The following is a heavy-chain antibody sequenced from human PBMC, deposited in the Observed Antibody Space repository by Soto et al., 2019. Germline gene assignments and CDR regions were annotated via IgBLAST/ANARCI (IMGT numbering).Heavy chain of an antibody. V-gene: IGHV4-34*01. CDR2: INHSGST. D-gene: IGHD3-16*01. CDR3: AREGGVVMISGGMDV. J-gene: IGHJ6*02. CDR1: GGSFSGYY. Sequence: PSETLSLTCAVYGGSFSGYYWSWIRQPPGKGLEWIGEINHSGSTNYNPSLKSRVTISVDTSKNQFSLKLSSVTAADTAVYYCAREGGVVMISGGMDVWGQGTTVTVSS.